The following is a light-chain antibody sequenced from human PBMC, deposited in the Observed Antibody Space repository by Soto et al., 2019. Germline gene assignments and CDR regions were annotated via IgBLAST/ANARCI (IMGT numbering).Light chain of an antibody. CDR3: QQSYGSPWT. CDR2: AAS. J-gene: IGKJ1*01. V-gene: IGKV1-39*01. CDR1: QSINTY. Sequence: DIQMTQSPSSLSASVGDRVTINCRASQSINTYLSWYQQKPGKAPKLLIYAASTLQGGVPSRFSGSGSGTEFTLTINNLQPEDFATYYCQQSYGSPWTFGRGTNVEI.